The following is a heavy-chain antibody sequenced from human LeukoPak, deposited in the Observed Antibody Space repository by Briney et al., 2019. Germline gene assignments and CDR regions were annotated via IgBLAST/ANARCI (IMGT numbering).Heavy chain of an antibody. CDR1: GFTFSSYG. D-gene: IGHD1-1*01. J-gene: IGHJ6*03. V-gene: IGHV3-23*01. Sequence: GGSLRLSCAASGFTFSSYGMSWVRQAPGKGLEWVSAITATSSSTHDADSVKGRFTISRDNSKNTLYLQMNSLRAEDTAVYYCAKDPGGTDYYYYYMDVWGKGTTVTISS. CDR2: ITATSSST. CDR3: AKDPGGTDYYYYYMDV.